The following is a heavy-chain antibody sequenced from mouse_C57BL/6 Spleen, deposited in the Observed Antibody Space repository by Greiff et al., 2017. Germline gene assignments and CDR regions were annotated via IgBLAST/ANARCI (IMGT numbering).Heavy chain of an antibody. D-gene: IGHD1-1*01. CDR3: TRKPTTVVAGGDYAMDY. J-gene: IGHJ4*01. CDR2: IWRGGST. V-gene: IGHV2-5*01. CDR1: GFSLTSYG. Sequence: QVQLQQSGPGLVQPSQSLSITCTVSGFSLTSYGVHWVRQSPGKGLEWLGVIWRGGSTDYNAAFMSRLSITKDNSKSQVFFKMNSLQADDTAIYYCTRKPTTVVAGGDYAMDYWGQGTSVTVSS.